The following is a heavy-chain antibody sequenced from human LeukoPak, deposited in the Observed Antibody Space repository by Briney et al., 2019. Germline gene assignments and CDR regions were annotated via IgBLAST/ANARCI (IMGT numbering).Heavy chain of an antibody. CDR3: ARHSAYYYSSGSPMEY. V-gene: IGHV5-10-1*01. D-gene: IGHD3-10*01. CDR1: GYSFTSYW. J-gene: IGHJ4*02. CDR2: IDPSDSYT. Sequence: GESLKISCQGSGYSFTSYWISWVRQMPGKGLEWMGRIDPSDSYTNYSPSFQGHVTISADKSISTDYLQWSSLKASDTAMYYCARHSAYYYSSGSPMEYWGQGTLVTVSS.